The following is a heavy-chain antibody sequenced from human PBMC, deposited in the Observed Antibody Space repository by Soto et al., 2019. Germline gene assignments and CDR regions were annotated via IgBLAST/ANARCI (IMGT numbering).Heavy chain of an antibody. CDR3: AKDPTVPSFDP. CDR2: VSSDGTKK. Sequence: QVQLVESGGGVVQPGRSLRLSCAASGFTFSSYGMNWVRQAPGQGLEWVAVVSSDGTKKYYADSLKGRFTTSRDNSKNTLYLQMNGLRPEDTAVYYRAKDPTVPSFDPWGQGTLVTVSS. CDR1: GFTFSSYG. J-gene: IGHJ5*02. D-gene: IGHD2-2*01. V-gene: IGHV3-30*18.